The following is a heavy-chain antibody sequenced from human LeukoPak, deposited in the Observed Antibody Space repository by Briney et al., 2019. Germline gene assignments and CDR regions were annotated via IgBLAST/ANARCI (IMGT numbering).Heavy chain of an antibody. J-gene: IGHJ4*02. CDR2: ISDSDGST. D-gene: IGHD3-10*01. CDR3: AKRQGSGSLFDY. CDR1: GFTVSSNY. Sequence: GGSLRLSCAASGFTVSSNYMSWVRQAPGKGLEWVSFISDSDGSTYYADSVKGRFTISRDISRNTVYLQMNSLRAEDTAVYYCAKRQGSGSLFDYWGQGTLVTVSS. V-gene: IGHV3-53*01.